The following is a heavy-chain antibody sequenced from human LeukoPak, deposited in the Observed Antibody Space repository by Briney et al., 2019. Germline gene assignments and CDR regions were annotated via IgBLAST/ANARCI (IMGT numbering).Heavy chain of an antibody. CDR1: GYTFTSYG. J-gene: IGHJ4*02. V-gene: IGHV1-18*01. D-gene: IGHD3-22*01. Sequence: ASVKVSCKASGYTFTSYGISWVRQAPGQGLEWMGWISAYNGNTNYAQKLQGRVTMTTDTSTSTAYMELRSLRSDDTAVYYRARDLPLDYYDSRGYYYQHDYWGQGTLVTVSS. CDR2: ISAYNGNT. CDR3: ARDLPLDYYDSRGYYYQHDY.